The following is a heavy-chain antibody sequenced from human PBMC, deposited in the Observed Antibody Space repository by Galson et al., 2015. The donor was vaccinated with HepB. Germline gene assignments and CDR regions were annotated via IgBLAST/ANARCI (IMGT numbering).Heavy chain of an antibody. CDR2: IYSGGST. V-gene: IGHV3-66*01. J-gene: IGHJ2*01. CDR1: GFTFTNYW. CDR3: ATESGYSSGWYGRWYFDL. Sequence: SLRLSCAASGFTFTNYWMHRVRQAPGKGLEWVSVIYSGGSTYYADSVKGRFTISRDNSKNTLYLQMNSLRAEDTAVYYCATESGYSSGWYGRWYFDLWGRGTLVTVSS. D-gene: IGHD6-19*01.